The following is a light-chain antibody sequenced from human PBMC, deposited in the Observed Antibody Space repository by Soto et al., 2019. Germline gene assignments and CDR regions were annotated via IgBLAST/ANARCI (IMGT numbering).Light chain of an antibody. CDR1: ESVSSS. J-gene: IGKJ4*01. V-gene: IGKV1-5*01. CDR3: QQFKSYTLT. Sequence: DIRMTQSPSTLSAVVGDRVTITCRASESVSSSVAWYQQKPGKAPKLLIYDASTFESGVTSRFSGSGFGTEFTLTINSLQPDDFGTYYCQQFKSYTLTFGGGTKVEIK. CDR2: DAS.